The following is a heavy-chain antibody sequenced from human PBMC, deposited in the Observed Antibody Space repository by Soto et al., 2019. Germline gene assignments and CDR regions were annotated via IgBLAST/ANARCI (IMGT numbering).Heavy chain of an antibody. CDR1: GGSISSYY. CDR2: VYYTGST. Sequence: QVQLQESGPGLVKPSETLSLTCTVSGGSISSYYWSWIRQPPGKGLEWIGYVYYTGSTDYNPSLKSRVTISVDTSKNQFSLKLSSLTAADTAVYHCAREDPEGVLDYWGQGTLVTVSS. J-gene: IGHJ4*02. V-gene: IGHV4-59*01. D-gene: IGHD3-10*01. CDR3: AREDPEGVLDY.